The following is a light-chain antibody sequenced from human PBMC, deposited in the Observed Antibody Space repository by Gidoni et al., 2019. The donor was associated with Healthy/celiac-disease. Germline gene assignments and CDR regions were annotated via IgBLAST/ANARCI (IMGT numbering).Light chain of an antibody. CDR3: QTWGTGIRGV. J-gene: IGLJ2*01. Sequence: QLVLTQSPSASASLGASVKLTCTLSSGHSSYAIAWHQQQPEKGPRYLMKLNSDGSHSKGDGIPDRFSGSSSGAERSLTISSLQSDDEADYYCQTWGTGIRGVFGGGTKLTVL. V-gene: IGLV4-69*01. CDR1: SGHSSYA. CDR2: LNSDGSH.